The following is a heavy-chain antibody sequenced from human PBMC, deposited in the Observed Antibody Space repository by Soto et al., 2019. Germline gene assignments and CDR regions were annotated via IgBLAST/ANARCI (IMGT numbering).Heavy chain of an antibody. V-gene: IGHV4-30-4*01. Sequence: SETLSLTCTVSGGSMSSGAYFWTWIRQPPGKGLEWIGYIYYSGSTYYNPSLRSRATISVGTSKKQLSLKLSSVTAADTAVYYCARGQYGSISPYFDYWGQGTLVTVSS. CDR3: ARGQYGSISPYFDY. CDR1: GGSMSSGAYF. J-gene: IGHJ4*02. CDR2: IYYSGST. D-gene: IGHD3-10*01.